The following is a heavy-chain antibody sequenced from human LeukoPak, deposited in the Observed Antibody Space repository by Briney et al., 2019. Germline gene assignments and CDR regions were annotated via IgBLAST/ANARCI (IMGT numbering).Heavy chain of an antibody. J-gene: IGHJ4*02. V-gene: IGHV4-59*01. D-gene: IGHD5-24*01. CDR3: AREMAGGCFDS. CDR1: GGSIRSYY. Sequence: SETLSLTCTVSGGSIRSYYWTWIRQPPGKGLEWIGYISYGGSTNYNPSLKSRVTISVDTSKNQFSLKLSSVTAADTAVYYCAREMAGGCFDSWGQGTLVTVSS. CDR2: ISYGGST.